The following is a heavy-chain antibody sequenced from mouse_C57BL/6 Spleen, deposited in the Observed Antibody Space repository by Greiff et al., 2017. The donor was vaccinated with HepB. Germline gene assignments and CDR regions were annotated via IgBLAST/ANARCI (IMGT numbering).Heavy chain of an antibody. V-gene: IGHV1-39*01. CDR2: INPNYGTT. CDR3: AYGSSGYFDV. CDR1: GYSFTDYN. Sequence: EVQLQESGPELVKPSASVKISCKASGYSFTDYNMNWVKQSNGKSLEWIGVINPNYGTTSYNQKFKGKATLTVDQSSSPAYMKLNSLTSEDSAVYYGAYGSSGYFDVWGTGTTVTVSS. D-gene: IGHD1-1*01. J-gene: IGHJ1*03.